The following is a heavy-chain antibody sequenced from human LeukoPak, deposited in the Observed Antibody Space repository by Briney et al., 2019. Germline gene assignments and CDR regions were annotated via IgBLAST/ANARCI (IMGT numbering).Heavy chain of an antibody. CDR1: GFKFISYD. CDR3: ATNYGSGSAPLDP. V-gene: IGHV1-18*01. J-gene: IGHJ5*02. Sequence: ASVKVSCKPSGFKFISYDLSWVRQAPGQGLEWMGWISAYSGNTNYAEKFHDRVTLTTDTSTGMAYMELRSLEFDDTAVYYCATNYGSGSAPLDPWGQGTLVTVSA. CDR2: ISAYSGNT. D-gene: IGHD3-10*01.